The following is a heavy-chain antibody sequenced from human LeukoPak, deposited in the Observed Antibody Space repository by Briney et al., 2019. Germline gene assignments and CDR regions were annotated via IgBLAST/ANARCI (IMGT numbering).Heavy chain of an antibody. CDR3: ARQTYDYGDVVYAFDI. J-gene: IGHJ3*02. CDR1: GGSFSGYY. Sequence: SETLSLTCAVYGGSFSGYYWSWIRQPPGKGLEWIGEINHSGSTNYNPSLKSRVTISVDTSKNQFSLKLSSVTAADTAVYYCARQTYDYGDVVYAFDIWGQGTMVTVSS. D-gene: IGHD4-17*01. CDR2: INHSGST. V-gene: IGHV4-34*01.